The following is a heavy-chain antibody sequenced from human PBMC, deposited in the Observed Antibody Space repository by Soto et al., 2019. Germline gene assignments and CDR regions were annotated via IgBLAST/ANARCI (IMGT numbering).Heavy chain of an antibody. CDR3: ATREYYDSSGTGFYYYYGMDV. J-gene: IGHJ6*02. D-gene: IGHD3-22*01. CDR1: GYSFTSYW. CDR2: IDPSDSYT. Sequence: GESLKISCKGSGYSFTSYWISWVRQMPGKGLEWMGRIDPSDSYTNYSPSFQGHVTISADKSISTAYLQWSSLKASDTAMYYCATREYYDSSGTGFYYYYGMDVWGQGTTVTVSS. V-gene: IGHV5-10-1*01.